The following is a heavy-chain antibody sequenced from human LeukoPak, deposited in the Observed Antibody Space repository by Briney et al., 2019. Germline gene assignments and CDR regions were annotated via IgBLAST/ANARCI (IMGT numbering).Heavy chain of an antibody. CDR2: IYVDGRTT. V-gene: IGHV3-74*01. CDR1: GFTFSNYW. Sequence: GGSLRLSCVASGFTFSNYWMHWARQPPGKGLVWVSRIYVDGRTTNYADSVKGRFTISRDNAKNTVYLEMNSLSVEDTATYYCIRDFRSADLWGQGTLVTVTS. CDR3: IRDFRSADL. J-gene: IGHJ5*02.